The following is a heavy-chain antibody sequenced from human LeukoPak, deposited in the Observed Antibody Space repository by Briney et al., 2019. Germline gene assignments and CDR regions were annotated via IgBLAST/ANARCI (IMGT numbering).Heavy chain of an antibody. CDR3: ARRGGGGCSGGTCYDAFDI. CDR1: GYSFTSYW. D-gene: IGHD2-15*01. V-gene: IGHV5-51*01. CDR2: SYPGDSDT. Sequence: GESLKISCKGSGYSFTSYWIGWVRQMPGKGLEWMGISYPGDSDTRYSPSFQGQVTISADKSISTAYLQWSSLKASDSAIYYCARRGGGGCSGGTCYDAFDIWGQGTMATVSS. J-gene: IGHJ3*02.